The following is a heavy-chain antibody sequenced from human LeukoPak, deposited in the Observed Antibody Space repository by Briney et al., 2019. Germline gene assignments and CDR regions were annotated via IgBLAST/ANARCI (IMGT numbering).Heavy chain of an antibody. CDR2: ISLTGRT. J-gene: IGHJ5*02. Sequence: PSGTLSLTCGVSGGSITTTNYWSWVRQPPEGGLEWIGEISLTGRTHYNPSLKSRVNISIDESKNHLYLNLASVTAADTAVYYCSGESGPYCSFGHWGQGTLVAVTS. CDR3: SGESGPYCSFGH. CDR1: GGSITTTNY. D-gene: IGHD1-26*01. V-gene: IGHV4-4*02.